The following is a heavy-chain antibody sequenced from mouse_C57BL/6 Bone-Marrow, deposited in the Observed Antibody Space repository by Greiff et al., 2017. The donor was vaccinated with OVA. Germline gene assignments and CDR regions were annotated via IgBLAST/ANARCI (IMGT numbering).Heavy chain of an antibody. CDR1: GFTFSDYY. CDR2: ISNGGGST. Sequence: EVKVVESGGGLVQPGGSLKHSCAASGFTFSDYYMYWVRQTPEKRLEWVAYISNGGGSTYYPDTVKGRFTISRDNAKNTLYLQMSRLKSEDTAMYYCARGGTVFAYWGQGTLVTVSA. CDR3: ARGGTVFAY. J-gene: IGHJ3*01. D-gene: IGHD3-3*01. V-gene: IGHV5-12*01.